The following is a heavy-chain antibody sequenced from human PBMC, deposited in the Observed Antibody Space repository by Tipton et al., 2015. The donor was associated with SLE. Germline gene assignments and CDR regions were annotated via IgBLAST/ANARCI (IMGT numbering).Heavy chain of an antibody. CDR2: ISESGSSI. Sequence: SLRLSCVASGFLLGGNEMNWVRQAPDRGLEWVAYISESGSSIYYRDSVKGRFIIARDNAENSLYLQMNSLRADDSAVYYCAREGVSTEDGFDVWGQGTTVTVSS. D-gene: IGHD3-10*01. CDR1: GFLLGGNE. J-gene: IGHJ3*01. V-gene: IGHV3-48*03. CDR3: AREGVSTEDGFDV.